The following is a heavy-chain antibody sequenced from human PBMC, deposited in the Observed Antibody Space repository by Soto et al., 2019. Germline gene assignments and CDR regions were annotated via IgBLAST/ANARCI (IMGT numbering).Heavy chain of an antibody. D-gene: IGHD1-26*01. CDR1: GGTFSSYA. V-gene: IGHV1-69*12. J-gene: IGHJ1*01. CDR2: IIPIFGTA. Sequence: QVQLVQSGAEVKKPGSSVKVSCKASGGTFSSYAISWVRQAPGQGLEWMGEIIPIFGTANYAQKFQGRVTITADESTSTAYLDVSSMRLEDSPVYYCATPLGARAEYFQHWGQCTLVTVSS. CDR3: ATPLGARAEYFQH.